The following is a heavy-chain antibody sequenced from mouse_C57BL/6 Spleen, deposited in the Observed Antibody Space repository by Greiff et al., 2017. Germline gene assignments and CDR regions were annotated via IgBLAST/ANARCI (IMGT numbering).Heavy chain of an antibody. D-gene: IGHD1-1*01. CDR1: GYTFTSYW. CDR3: GMEWLITTAGGYFDG. J-gene: IGHJ1*01. CDR2: IHPSDSDT. Sequence: QLQLQQPGAELVKPGASVKVSCKASGYTFTSYWMHWVKQRPGQGLEWIGRIHPSDSDTNYNQKFKGKATLTVDKSSSTAYMQLSSLTSEASAVYYCGMEWLITTAGGYFDGWGPGTAVNVTA. V-gene: IGHV1-74*01.